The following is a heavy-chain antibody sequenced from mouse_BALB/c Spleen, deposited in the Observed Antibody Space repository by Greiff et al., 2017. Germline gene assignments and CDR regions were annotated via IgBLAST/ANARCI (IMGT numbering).Heavy chain of an antibody. V-gene: IGHV2-9*02. Sequence: VQVVESGPGLVAPSQSLSITCTVSGFSLTSYGVHWVRQPPGKGLEWLGVIWAGGSTNYNSALMSRLSISKDNSKSQVFLKMNSLQTDDTAMYYCARDYGNRYYYAMDYWGQGTSVTVSS. CDR2: IWAGGST. CDR1: GFSLTSYG. D-gene: IGHD2-1*01. CDR3: ARDYGNRYYYAMDY. J-gene: IGHJ4*01.